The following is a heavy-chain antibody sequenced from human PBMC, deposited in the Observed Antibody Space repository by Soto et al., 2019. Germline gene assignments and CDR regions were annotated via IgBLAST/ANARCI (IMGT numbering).Heavy chain of an antibody. J-gene: IGHJ4*02. D-gene: IGHD5-12*01. V-gene: IGHV3-30*18. CDR2: ISYDGSNK. Sequence: AGGSLRLSCAASGFTFSNAWINWVRQAPGKGLEWVAVISYDGSNKYYADSVKGRFTISRDNSKNTLYLQMNSLRAEDTAVYYCAKERSGYGPHWGKGTLVTVSS. CDR1: GFTFSNAW. CDR3: AKERSGYGPH.